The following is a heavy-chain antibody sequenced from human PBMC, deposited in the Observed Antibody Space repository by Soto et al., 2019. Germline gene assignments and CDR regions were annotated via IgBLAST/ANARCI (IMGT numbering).Heavy chain of an antibody. CDR2: IYYSGST. D-gene: IGHD3-3*01. V-gene: IGHV4-31*03. CDR1: GGSISIGGYY. CDR3: ARGVNRDYYYYMDV. Sequence: SETLSLTCTVSGGSISIGGYYWSGIRPHPGKGLEWIGYIYYSGSTYYNPSLKSRVTISVDTSKNQFSLKLSSVTAADTAVYYCARGVNRDYYYYMDVWGKGTTVTVSS. J-gene: IGHJ6*03.